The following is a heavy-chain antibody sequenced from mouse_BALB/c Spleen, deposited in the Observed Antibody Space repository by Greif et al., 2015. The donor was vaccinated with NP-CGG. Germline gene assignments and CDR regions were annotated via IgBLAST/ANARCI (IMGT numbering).Heavy chain of an antibody. D-gene: IGHD1-1*02. J-gene: IGHJ2*01. CDR3: ARWWFFDY. V-gene: IGHV1-7*01. CDR2: INPSTGYT. CDR1: GYTFTSYW. Sequence: QVQLQQSGAELAKPGASVKMSCKASGYTFTSYWMHWVKQRPGQGLEWIGYINPSTGYTEYNQKFKDKATLTADKSSSTAYMQLSSLTSEDSAVYYCARWWFFDYWGQGTTLTVSS.